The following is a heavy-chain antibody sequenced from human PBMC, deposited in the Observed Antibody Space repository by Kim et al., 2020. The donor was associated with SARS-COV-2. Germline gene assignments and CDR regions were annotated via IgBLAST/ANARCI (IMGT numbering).Heavy chain of an antibody. V-gene: IGHV3-74*01. J-gene: IGHJ4*02. Sequence: GGSLRLSYAASGFTFSRSWMHWVRQAPGKGLVWVSRINSDGSSTSYADSVKGRFTISRDNAKNTLYLQMNSLRAEDTAVYYCARVGHLGADYWGAQLYYFDYWGQGTLVTVSS. CDR2: INSDGSST. CDR1: GFTFSRSW. D-gene: IGHD7-27*01. CDR3: ARVGHLGADYWGAQLYYFDY.